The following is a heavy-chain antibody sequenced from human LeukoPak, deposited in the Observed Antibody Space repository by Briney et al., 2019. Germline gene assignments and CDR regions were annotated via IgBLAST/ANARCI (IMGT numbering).Heavy chain of an antibody. D-gene: IGHD3-9*01. V-gene: IGHV3-33*01. CDR1: GFTFSTYG. J-gene: IGHJ4*02. CDR3: AREVLTGYSFDY. CDR2: IWYDGRNK. Sequence: GGSLRLSCAASGFTFSTYGIHWVRQAPGKGLEWVAVIWYDGRNKYYADSVKGRFTISRDNSKNTLYLQMNSLRAKDTAVYYCAREVLTGYSFDYWGQGTLVTVSS.